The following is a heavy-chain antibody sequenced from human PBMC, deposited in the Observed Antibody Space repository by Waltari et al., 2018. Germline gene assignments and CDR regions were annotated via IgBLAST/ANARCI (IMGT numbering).Heavy chain of an antibody. Sequence: QVQLQESGPGLVKPSETLSLTCTVSGGSISSHYWSWIRQPPGKGLEWIGYIYYSGSTNYTPSLKSRVTISVDTSKNQFSLKLSSVTAADTAVYYCARMYSSSWYVPLYYFDYWGQGTLVTVSS. CDR1: GGSISSHY. V-gene: IGHV4-59*11. J-gene: IGHJ4*02. CDR2: IYYSGST. D-gene: IGHD6-13*01. CDR3: ARMYSSSWYVPLYYFDY.